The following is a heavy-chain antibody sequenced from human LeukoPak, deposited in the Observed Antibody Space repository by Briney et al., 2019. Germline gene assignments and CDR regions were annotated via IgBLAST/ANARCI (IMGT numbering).Heavy chain of an antibody. CDR3: AAGGSSSSSDEFFQH. J-gene: IGHJ1*01. CDR1: GYTFIGYY. D-gene: IGHD6-6*01. Sequence: ASVKVSCKASGYTFIGYYMHWVRQAPGQGLEWMGRINPNSGGTNYAQKFQGRVTMSRDTSISTAYMELTRLRSDDTAVYYCAAGGSSSSSDEFFQHWGQGTLVTVSS. CDR2: INPNSGGT. V-gene: IGHV1-2*06.